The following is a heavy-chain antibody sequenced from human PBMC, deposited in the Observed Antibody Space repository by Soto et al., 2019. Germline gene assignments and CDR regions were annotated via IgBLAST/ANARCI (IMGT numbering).Heavy chain of an antibody. J-gene: IGHJ4*02. CDR2: IYYSGST. V-gene: IGHV4-39*01. Sequence: SETLSLTCTVSGGSISSSSYYWGWIRQPPGKGLEWIGSIYYSGSTYYNPSLKSRVTISVDTSKNQFSLKLSSVTAADTAVYYCARHFYSNYGTHIYAFDYWGQGTLVTVSS. CDR3: ARHFYSNYGTHIYAFDY. CDR1: GGSISSSSYY. D-gene: IGHD4-4*01.